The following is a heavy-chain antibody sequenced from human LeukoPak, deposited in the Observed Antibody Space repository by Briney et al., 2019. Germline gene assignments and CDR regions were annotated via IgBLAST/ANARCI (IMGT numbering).Heavy chain of an antibody. D-gene: IGHD5-12*01. J-gene: IGHJ4*02. V-gene: IGHV3-23*01. CDR1: GFTFSRYG. CDR2: ISGSGGST. Sequence: GGSLRLSCAASGFTFSRYGMSWVRQAPGKGLEWVSAISGSGGSTYYADSVKGRFTISRDNSKNTLYLQMNSLRAEDTAVYYCARGPSGYHNTGGQGTLVTVSS. CDR3: ARGPSGYHNT.